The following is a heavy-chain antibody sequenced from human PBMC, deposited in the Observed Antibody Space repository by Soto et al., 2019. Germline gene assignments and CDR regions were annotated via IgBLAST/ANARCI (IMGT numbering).Heavy chain of an antibody. J-gene: IGHJ4*02. CDR1: GYTFTSYG. CDR3: AGGLNGGNSGFGPTYYFDY. V-gene: IGHV1-18*01. D-gene: IGHD2-21*02. Sequence: QVQLVQSGAEVKKPGASVKVSCKASGYTFTSYGISWVRQAPGQGLEWMGWISAYNGNTNYAQKLQGRVTMTTDTSTSTAYMELRGLRSDDTAVYYCAGGLNGGNSGFGPTYYFDYWGQGTLVTVSS. CDR2: ISAYNGNT.